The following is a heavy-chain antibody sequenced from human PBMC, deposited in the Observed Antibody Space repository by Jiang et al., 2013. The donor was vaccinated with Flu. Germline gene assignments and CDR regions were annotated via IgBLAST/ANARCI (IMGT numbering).Heavy chain of an antibody. CDR2: IYYSGST. CDR1: GGSVSSGSYY. Sequence: SLTCTVSGGSVSSGSYYWSWIRQPPGKGLEWIGYIYYSGSTNXNPSLKSRVTISVDTSKNQFSLKLSSVTAADTAVYYCARGAEVGASGWFDPWGQGTLVTVSS. CDR3: ARGAEVGASGWFDP. V-gene: IGHV4-61*01. D-gene: IGHD1-26*01. J-gene: IGHJ5*02.